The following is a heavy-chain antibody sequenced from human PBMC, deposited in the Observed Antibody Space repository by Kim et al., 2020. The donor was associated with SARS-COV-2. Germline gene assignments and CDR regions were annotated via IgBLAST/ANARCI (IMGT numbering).Heavy chain of an antibody. CDR2: LHYTGYT. J-gene: IGHJ6*02. Sequence: SETLSLTCTVSGGSISSSYWSWIRQPPGKGLEWIGDLHYTGYTTYSPSLKSRATISLDTAKNQFSLNLTSVTAADTAAYYCAKTAYNTGRLSDGWGQGTT. CDR3: AKTAYNTGRLSDG. V-gene: IGHV4-59*13. CDR1: GGSISSSY. D-gene: IGHD1-1*01.